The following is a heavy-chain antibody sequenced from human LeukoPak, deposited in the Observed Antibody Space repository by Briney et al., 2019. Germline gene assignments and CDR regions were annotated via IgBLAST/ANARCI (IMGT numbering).Heavy chain of an antibody. D-gene: IGHD5-24*01. CDR2: ISSDENNK. J-gene: IGHJ3*02. CDR1: GFTFSSYG. Sequence: GSLRLSCAASGFTFSSYGMHWVRQAPGKGLEWVSVISSDENNKYYADSVKGRFTISRDNSKNTLYLQMSSLRPEDTAVYYCAKEGRWLQLGGAFDIWGQGTMVTVSS. CDR3: AKEGRWLQLGGAFDI. V-gene: IGHV3-30*18.